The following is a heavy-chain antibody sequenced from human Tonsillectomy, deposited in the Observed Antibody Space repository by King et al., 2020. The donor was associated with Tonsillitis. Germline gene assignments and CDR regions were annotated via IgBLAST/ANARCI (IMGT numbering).Heavy chain of an antibody. CDR3: TRDCEAVAGITLDY. Sequence: VQLVESGGGLLQPGRSRRLSCTASGFTFGDFGMTWFRQGPGKGLEWVGFIRSKAYGGTAEYAASVKGRFTISRDDSKSSAYLQMNSLKTEDTAVYYCTRDCEAVAGITLDYWGQGTLVTVSS. D-gene: IGHD6-19*01. CDR2: IRSKAYGGTA. J-gene: IGHJ4*02. V-gene: IGHV3-49*03. CDR1: GFTFGDFG.